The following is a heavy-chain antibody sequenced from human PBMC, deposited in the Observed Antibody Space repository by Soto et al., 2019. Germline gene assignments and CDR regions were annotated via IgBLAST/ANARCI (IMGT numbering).Heavy chain of an antibody. CDR3: AKERGLRHQHDF. D-gene: IGHD2-2*01. Sequence: PXGAVRLTRAACRGPGIDKVMSGVRHAPGKGMEWVSVFSNTVGGKYYADSVKGRFTISRDNSRNMRYLQMTSLRAEDRAVDSYAKERGLRHQHDFWGQRSRVTVS. CDR2: FSNTVGGK. V-gene: IGHV3-23*01. CDR1: RGPGIDKV. J-gene: IGHJ4*02.